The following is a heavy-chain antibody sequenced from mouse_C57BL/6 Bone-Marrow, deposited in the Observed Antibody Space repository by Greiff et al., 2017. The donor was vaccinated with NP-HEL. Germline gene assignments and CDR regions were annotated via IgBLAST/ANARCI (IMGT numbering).Heavy chain of an antibody. CDR1: GYTFTSYW. D-gene: IGHD2-5*01. Sequence: QVQLQQPGAELVMPGASVKLSCKASGYTFTSYWMHWVKQRPGQGLEWIGEIDPSDSYTNYNQKFKGKSTLTVDKSSSTAYMQLSSLTSGDSAVYYCASAYYSNYEWYFDVWGTGTTVTVSS. CDR2: IDPSDSYT. J-gene: IGHJ1*03. V-gene: IGHV1-69*01. CDR3: ASAYYSNYEWYFDV.